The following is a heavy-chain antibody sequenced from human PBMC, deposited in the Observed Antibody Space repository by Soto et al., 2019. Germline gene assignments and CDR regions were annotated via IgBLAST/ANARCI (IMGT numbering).Heavy chain of an antibody. CDR3: AKHNGHYGFDS. D-gene: IGHD4-17*01. CDR2: IGSSGGDT. V-gene: IGHV3-23*01. CDR1: GFTFSSYA. J-gene: IGHJ4*02. Sequence: SLRLSCAASGFTFSSYAMSWVRQAPGKGLEWVSGIGSSGGDTYYADSVKTRFTISRDSSKNTLYLQMNSLRAEDTALYYCAKHNGHYGFDSWGQGTLVTVSS.